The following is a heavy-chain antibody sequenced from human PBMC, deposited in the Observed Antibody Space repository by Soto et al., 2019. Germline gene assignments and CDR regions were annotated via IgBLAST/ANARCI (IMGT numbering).Heavy chain of an antibody. CDR1: YVSISSDGYY. V-gene: IGHV4-31*03. D-gene: IGHD6-19*01. J-gene: IGHJ4*02. CDR2: SYYNGRP. CDR3: ARQNPYSNGSYYFDV. Sequence: SETLSLTCTASYVSISSDGYYWSWIRQRPGQGLEWIGYSYYNGRPYYNPSLRSRVTIAVDRSNSRFSLELTSVTAADTAVYVCARQNPYSNGSYYFDVWGQGTLVTVSS.